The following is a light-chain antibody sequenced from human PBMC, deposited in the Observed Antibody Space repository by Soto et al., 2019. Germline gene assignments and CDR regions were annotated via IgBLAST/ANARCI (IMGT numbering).Light chain of an antibody. Sequence: EIVLTQSPGTLSLSPGERATLSCRASQSVSSSYLAWYQQKPGQAPRLLIYGASSRATGIPDRFSGSGSGTDFPLPTRRLQHQDCDVYYRQQYGSSPPINFGQGTRLQIK. J-gene: IGKJ5*01. V-gene: IGKV3-20*01. CDR3: QQYGSSPPIN. CDR2: GAS. CDR1: QSVSSSY.